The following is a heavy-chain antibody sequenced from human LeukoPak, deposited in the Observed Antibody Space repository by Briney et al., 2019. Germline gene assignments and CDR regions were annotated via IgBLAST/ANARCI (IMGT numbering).Heavy chain of an antibody. CDR3: ARERLLWFGEELYFDY. CDR1: GFTFSSYS. CDR2: ISSSSSTI. J-gene: IGHJ4*02. Sequence: GGSLRLSCAASGFTFSSYSMNWVRQVPGKGLEWVSHISSSSSTIYYADSVKGRFTISRDNAKNSLYLQMNSLRAEDTAVYYCARERLLWFGEELYFDYWGQGTLVTVSS. V-gene: IGHV3-48*04. D-gene: IGHD3-10*01.